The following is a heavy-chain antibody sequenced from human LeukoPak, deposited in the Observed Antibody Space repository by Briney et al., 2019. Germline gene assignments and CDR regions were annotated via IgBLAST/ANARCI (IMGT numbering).Heavy chain of an antibody. J-gene: IGHJ6*02. CDR2: IYYSGST. D-gene: IGHD3-10*01. CDR3: ARTMVRGVIGSGYYYGMDV. CDR1: GGSISSYY. V-gene: IGHV4-59*01. Sequence: SETLSLTCTVSGGSISSYYWSWIRQPPGKGLEWIGYIYYSGSTNYNPSLKSRVTISVDTSKNQFSLKLSSVTAADTAVYYCARTMVRGVIGSGYYYGMDVWGQGTTVTVSS.